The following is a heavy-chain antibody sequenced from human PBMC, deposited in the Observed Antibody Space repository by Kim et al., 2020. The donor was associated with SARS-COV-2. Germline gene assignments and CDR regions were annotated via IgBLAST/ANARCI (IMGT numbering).Heavy chain of an antibody. D-gene: IGHD3-10*01. Sequence: TNYAQKFQGRVAMTRDTSISTAYMELGRLRSNDTAVYYCARGKINHMDVWGKGTTVTVSS. CDR3: ARGKINHMDV. V-gene: IGHV1-2*02. J-gene: IGHJ6*03. CDR2: T.